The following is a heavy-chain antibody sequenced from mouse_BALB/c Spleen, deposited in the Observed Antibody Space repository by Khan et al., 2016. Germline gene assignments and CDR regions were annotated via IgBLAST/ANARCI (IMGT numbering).Heavy chain of an antibody. V-gene: IGHV5-12-1*01. CDR1: GFAFSSYD. CDR2: ISSGGGYT. J-gene: IGHJ1*01. Sequence: EVELVESGGGLVKPGGSLKLSCAASGFAFSSYDMSWVRQTPEKRLEWVAYISSGGGYTYYPDTVKGRFTISRDNTKNTLYLQMSSLKSEDTAMYYCARDWGNCWYFDVWGAGTTVTVSS. D-gene: IGHD2-1*01. CDR3: ARDWGNCWYFDV.